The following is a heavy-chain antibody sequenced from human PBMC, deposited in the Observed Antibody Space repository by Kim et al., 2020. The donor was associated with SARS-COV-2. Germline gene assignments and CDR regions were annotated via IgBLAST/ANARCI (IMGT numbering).Heavy chain of an antibody. V-gene: IGHV4-4*02. J-gene: IGHJ3*02. D-gene: IGHD1-26*01. Sequence: SETLSLTCAVSGGSISSSNWWSWVRQPPGKGLEWIGEIYHSGSTNYNPSLKSRVTISVDKSKNQFSLKLSSVTAADTAVYYCARGFPPNPFDSGSYSFDAFDIWGQGTMVTVSS. CDR2: IYHSGST. CDR1: GGSISSSNW. CDR3: ARGFPPNPFDSGSYSFDAFDI.